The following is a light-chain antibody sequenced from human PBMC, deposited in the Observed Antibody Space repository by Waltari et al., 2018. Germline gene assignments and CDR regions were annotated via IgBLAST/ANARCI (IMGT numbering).Light chain of an antibody. CDR2: EVS. V-gene: IGLV2-14*01. J-gene: IGLJ1*01. Sequence: QSALTQPASVSGSPGQSNTISCSGTDSDVGAYDFVASYQQHPGKAPHLIIYEVSNRPSGISNRFSASKSGNTASLTISGLQAEDEADYYCSSYTTSSAPGVFGTGTRVTVL. CDR3: SSYTTSSAPGV. CDR1: DSDVGAYDF.